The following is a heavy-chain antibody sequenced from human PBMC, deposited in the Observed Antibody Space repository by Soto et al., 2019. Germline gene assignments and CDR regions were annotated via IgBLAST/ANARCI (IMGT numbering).Heavy chain of an antibody. CDR3: VRDMDGGWRYNWFDP. CDR2: IYSGGYT. V-gene: IGHV4-59*01. D-gene: IGHD2-15*01. J-gene: IGHJ5*02. CDR1: GGSISGFY. Sequence: QVQLQESGPGLVRPSETLSLTCTVSGGSISGFYWSWIRQPPGKRLEWIGYIYSGGYTYYNPSLESRVTISVDTPKNQFFLEMNSVTAADTAVYYCVRDMDGGWRYNWFDPWGQGMLVTVSS.